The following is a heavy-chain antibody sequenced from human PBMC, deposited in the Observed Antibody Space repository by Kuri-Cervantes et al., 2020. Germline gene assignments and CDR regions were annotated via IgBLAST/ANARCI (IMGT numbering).Heavy chain of an antibody. J-gene: IGHJ6*02. D-gene: IGHD3-22*01. CDR1: GFTLSNYW. V-gene: IGHV3-7*01. CDR2: IKKDGSEK. Sequence: GGSLRLSCAASGFTLSNYWMTWVRQAPGKGLEWVANIKKDGSEKYYVDSVRGRFTISRDNAKNSLHLQMDSLRAEDTAVYYCAIDPWLLLPYGMDVWGQGTTVTVSS. CDR3: AIDPWLLLPYGMDV.